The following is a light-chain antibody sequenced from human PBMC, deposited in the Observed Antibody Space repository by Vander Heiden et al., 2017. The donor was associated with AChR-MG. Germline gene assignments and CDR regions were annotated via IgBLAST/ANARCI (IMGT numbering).Light chain of an antibody. Sequence: ENQMTQSPSSLSASVGDRVTITCRASQGIRNYLGWFQQKPGKAPRRLIYIASNLQSGVPSRFSGSGSGTEFTLTISSLQPEDFATYYCLQHNSYPYSFGHGTKLEIK. CDR3: LQHNSYPYS. J-gene: IGKJ2*03. V-gene: IGKV1-17*01. CDR2: IAS. CDR1: QGIRNY.